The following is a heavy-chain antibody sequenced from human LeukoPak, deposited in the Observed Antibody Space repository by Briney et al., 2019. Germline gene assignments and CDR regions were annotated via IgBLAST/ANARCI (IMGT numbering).Heavy chain of an antibody. V-gene: IGHV3-48*01. CDR2: ISSSSSTI. J-gene: IGHJ4*02. CDR1: GFTFSSYS. Sequence: GGSLRLSCAASGFTFSSYSMNWVRQAPGKGLEWVSYISSSSSTIYYADSVKGRFTISRDNAKNSLYLQMNSLRAEDTAVYYCARALPYCGGDCYSGYWGQGTLVTVSS. D-gene: IGHD2-21*02. CDR3: ARALPYCGGDCYSGY.